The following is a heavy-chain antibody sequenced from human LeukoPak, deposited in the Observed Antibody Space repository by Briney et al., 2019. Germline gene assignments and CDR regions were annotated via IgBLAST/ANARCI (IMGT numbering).Heavy chain of an antibody. V-gene: IGHV3-30-3*01. D-gene: IGHD3-3*01. CDR1: GFTFSSYA. Sequence: GGSLRLSCAASGFTFSSYAMHRVRQAPGKGLEWVAVISYDGSNKYYADSVKGRFTISRDNSKNTLYLQMNSLRAEDTAVYYCAKVSVTYYDFWSGYQDAFDIWGQGPMVTVSS. J-gene: IGHJ3*02. CDR3: AKVSVTYYDFWSGYQDAFDI. CDR2: ISYDGSNK.